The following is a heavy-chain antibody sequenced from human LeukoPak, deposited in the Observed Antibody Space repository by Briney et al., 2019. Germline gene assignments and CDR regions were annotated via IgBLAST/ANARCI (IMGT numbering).Heavy chain of an antibody. D-gene: IGHD6-13*01. CDR1: GFTFSSYA. Sequence: GGSLRLSCAASGFTFSSYAMSWVRQAPGKGPEWVSAISGSGGSTYYADSVKGRFTISRDNSKNTLYLQMNSLRAEDTAVYYCAKGPYSSSWTIFDYWGQGTLVTVSS. CDR3: AKGPYSSSWTIFDY. CDR2: ISGSGGST. V-gene: IGHV3-23*01. J-gene: IGHJ4*02.